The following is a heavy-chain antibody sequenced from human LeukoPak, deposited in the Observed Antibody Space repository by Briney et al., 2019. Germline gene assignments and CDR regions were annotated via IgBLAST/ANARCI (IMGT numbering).Heavy chain of an antibody. Sequence: GGSLRLSCAASGFTFSSFGMHWVRQAPGKGLEWVALISYDGSNKYYADSVRGRFTISRDNSKNTLYLQLNSLKTEDTAVYYCAKVPRHSGWYPLSDYWGQGTLVTVSS. CDR3: AKVPRHSGWYPLSDY. V-gene: IGHV3-30*02. D-gene: IGHD6-13*01. CDR2: ISYDGSNK. CDR1: GFTFSSFG. J-gene: IGHJ4*02.